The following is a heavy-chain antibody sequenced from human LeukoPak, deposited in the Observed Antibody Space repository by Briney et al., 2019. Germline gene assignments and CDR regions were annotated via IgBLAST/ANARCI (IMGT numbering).Heavy chain of an antibody. D-gene: IGHD6-6*01. Sequence: SETLSLTCDVSGYSISSGYYWGWIRQPPGKGLEWIGSIYHSGSTYYNPSLKSRVTISVDTSKNQFSLKLSSVTAADTAVYYCARLKYSSSHFDYWGQGTLVTVCS. J-gene: IGHJ4*02. CDR3: ARLKYSSSHFDY. V-gene: IGHV4-38-2*01. CDR2: IYHSGST. CDR1: GYSISSGYY.